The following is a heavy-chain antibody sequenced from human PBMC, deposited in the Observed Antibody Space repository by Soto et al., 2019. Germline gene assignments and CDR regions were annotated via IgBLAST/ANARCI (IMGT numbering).Heavy chain of an antibody. Sequence: GASLKISCKGSGYSFTSYWIGWVRQMPGKGLEWMGIIYPGDSDTRYSPSFQGQVTISADKSISTAYLQWSSLKASDTAMYYCARRGTLEHDYYYYGMDVWGQGTTVTVS. V-gene: IGHV5-51*01. J-gene: IGHJ6*02. CDR2: IYPGDSDT. D-gene: IGHD1-1*01. CDR1: GYSFTSYW. CDR3: ARRGTLEHDYYYYGMDV.